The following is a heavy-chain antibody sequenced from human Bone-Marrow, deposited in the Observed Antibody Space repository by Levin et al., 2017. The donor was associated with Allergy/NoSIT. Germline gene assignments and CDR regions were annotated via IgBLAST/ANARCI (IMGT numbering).Heavy chain of an antibody. Sequence: WGSLRLSCAASGFTFSSYGMHWVRQAPGKGLEWVAFIAYDGTYKVYGDSVKGRFTVSRDNSKNTLYLQMNSLIAEDTAVYYCAKDRSTRVRGPPADWGQGTLVTVSS. D-gene: IGHD3-10*01. CDR3: AKDRSTRVRGPPAD. CDR2: IAYDGTYK. V-gene: IGHV3-30*18. J-gene: IGHJ4*02. CDR1: GFTFSSYG.